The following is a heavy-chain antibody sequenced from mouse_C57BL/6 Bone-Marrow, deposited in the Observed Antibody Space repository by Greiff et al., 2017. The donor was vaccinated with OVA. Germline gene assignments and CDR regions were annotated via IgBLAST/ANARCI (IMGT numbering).Heavy chain of an antibody. CDR1: GYTFTDYN. V-gene: IGHV1-18*01. CDR2: INPNNGGT. J-gene: IGHJ3*01. CDR3: ARGGSSGYWFAY. Sequence: EVKLMESGPDLVKPGASVKISCKASGYTFTDYNMAWVKQSHGKSLEWIGVINPNNGGTIYNHKFKGKTTLTVDKSTSTAYMELRSLTSEDTAVYCCARGGSSGYWFAYWGQGTLVTVSA. D-gene: IGHD3-2*02.